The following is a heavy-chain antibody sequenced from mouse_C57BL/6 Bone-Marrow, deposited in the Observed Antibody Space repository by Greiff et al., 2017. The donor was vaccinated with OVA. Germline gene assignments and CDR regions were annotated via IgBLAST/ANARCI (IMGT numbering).Heavy chain of an antibody. CDR2: ISYDGSN. CDR3: ARPPYGYDRYFDV. Sequence: EVQLQESGPGLVKPSQSLSLTCSVTGYSITSGYYWNWIRQFPGNKLEWMGYISYDGSNNYNPSLKNLISITRDTSKNQFFLKLNSVTTEDTATYYCARPPYGYDRYFDVWGTGTTVTVSS. CDR1: GYSITSGYY. J-gene: IGHJ1*03. V-gene: IGHV3-6*01. D-gene: IGHD2-2*01.